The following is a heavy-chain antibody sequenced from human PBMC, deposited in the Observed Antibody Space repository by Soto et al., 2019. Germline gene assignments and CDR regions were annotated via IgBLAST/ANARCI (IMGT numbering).Heavy chain of an antibody. D-gene: IGHD1-7*01. V-gene: IGHV1-69*01. J-gene: IGHJ4*02. Sequence: QVQLVQSGAEVKKPGSSVKVSCKASGGTFSSYAISWVRQAPGQGLEWMGGIIPIFGTANYAQKFQGRVTITADESTSTAYMELSSLRSEDTAVYYCTSSLMGITGTMATDSWGQGTLVTVSS. CDR3: TSSLMGITGTMATDS. CDR2: IIPIFGTA. CDR1: GGTFSSYA.